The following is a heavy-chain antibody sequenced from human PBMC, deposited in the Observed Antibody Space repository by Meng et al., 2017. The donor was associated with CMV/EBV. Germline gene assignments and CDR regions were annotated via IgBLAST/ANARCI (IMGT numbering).Heavy chain of an antibody. J-gene: IGHJ6*02. D-gene: IGHD2-2*01. Sequence: ASVKVSCKASGYTFTGYYMHWVRQAPGQGLEWMGWINPNSGGTNYAQKFQGRVTMTRDTSISTAYMELSRLRSDDTAVYYCARDLRSSSRPIYYGMDVWGQGTTVTVSS. CDR2: INPNSGGT. CDR1: GYTFTGYY. V-gene: IGHV1-2*02. CDR3: ARDLRSSSRPIYYGMDV.